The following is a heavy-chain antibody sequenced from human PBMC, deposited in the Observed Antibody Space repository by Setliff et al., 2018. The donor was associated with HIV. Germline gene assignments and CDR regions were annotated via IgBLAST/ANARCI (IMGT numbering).Heavy chain of an antibody. D-gene: IGHD4-17*01. Sequence: PGGSLRLSCAASGFTFSSYWMHWVHQAPGKGLVWVSCINSDGSSTSYADSVKGRFTISRDNAKSTLYLQMNSLRAEDTAVYYCARGPTVTTTGGGLFFDYWGQGTLVTVPQ. J-gene: IGHJ4*02. CDR1: GFTFSSYW. CDR3: ARGPTVTTTGGGLFFDY. CDR2: INSDGSST. V-gene: IGHV3-74*01.